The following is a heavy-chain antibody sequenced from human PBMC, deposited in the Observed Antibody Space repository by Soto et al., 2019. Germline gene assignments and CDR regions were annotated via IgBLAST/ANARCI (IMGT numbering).Heavy chain of an antibody. D-gene: IGHD3-3*01. CDR2: MNPNSGNT. Sequence: QVQLVQSGAEVKKPGASVKVSCKASGYTFTSYDINWVRQATVQGLEWMGWMNPNSGNTGYAQKFQGRVTMTRHTSISTEYMELSSLRSEDTAVYYCARSPNDDFWSGYPLYNWFDPWGQGTLVTVSS. J-gene: IGHJ5*02. CDR3: ARSPNDDFWSGYPLYNWFDP. V-gene: IGHV1-8*01. CDR1: GYTFTSYD.